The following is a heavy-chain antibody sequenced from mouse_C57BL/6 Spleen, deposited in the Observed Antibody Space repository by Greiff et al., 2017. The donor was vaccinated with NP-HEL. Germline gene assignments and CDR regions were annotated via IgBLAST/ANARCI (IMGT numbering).Heavy chain of an antibody. CDR1: GFTFSDYG. CDR3: AKGELGYAMDY. Sequence: EVQGVESGGGLVKPGGSLKLSCAASGFTFSDYGMHWVRQAPEKGLEWVAYISSGSSTIYYADTVKGRFTISRDNANNTLFLQMTSLRSEDTAMYYCAKGELGYAMDYWGQGTSVTVSS. J-gene: IGHJ4*01. D-gene: IGHD4-1*01. CDR2: ISSGSSTI. V-gene: IGHV5-17*01.